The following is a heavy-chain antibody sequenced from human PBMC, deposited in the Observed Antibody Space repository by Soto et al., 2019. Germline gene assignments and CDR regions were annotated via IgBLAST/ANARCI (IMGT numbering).Heavy chain of an antibody. CDR1: GGSISSSSYY. CDR2: IYYSGST. CDR3: ASPTAGYYYYGMDF. Sequence: SETLSLTCTVSGGSISSSSYYWGWIRQPPGKGLEWIGSIYYSGSTYYNPSLKSRVTISVDTSKNQFSLKLSSVTAADTAVYYCASPTAGYYYYGMDFWGQGTAVTVSS. J-gene: IGHJ6*02. D-gene: IGHD6-19*01. V-gene: IGHV4-39*01.